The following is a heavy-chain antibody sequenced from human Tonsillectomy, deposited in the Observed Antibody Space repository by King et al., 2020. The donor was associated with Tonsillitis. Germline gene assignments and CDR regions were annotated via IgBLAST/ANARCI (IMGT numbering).Heavy chain of an antibody. CDR1: GFIFRSFP. Sequence: VQLVESGGGVVQPGRSLRLSCAASGFIFRSFPMHWVRQAPGKGLEWVAATTYDGKIKAYADSVKGRFAISRERFENRVSLQTDSVRPEGTAIYYCARDVNGMDVWGQGSTVTVS. V-gene: IGHV3-30*09. J-gene: IGHJ6*02. CDR2: TTYDGKIK. CDR3: ARDVNGMDV.